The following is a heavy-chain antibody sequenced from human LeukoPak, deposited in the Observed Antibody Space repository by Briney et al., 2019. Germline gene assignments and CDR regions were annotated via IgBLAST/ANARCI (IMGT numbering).Heavy chain of an antibody. CDR3: ARDTGLYSSSWYDY. CDR2: IKQDGIFV. Sequence: GGSLRLSCAASGFTFSTHGMHWVRQAPGKGLEWVANIKQDGIFVQYVDSVKGRFTISRDNAKNSLYLQMNSLRAEDTAVYYCARDTGLYSSSWYDYWGQGTLVTVSS. D-gene: IGHD6-13*01. V-gene: IGHV3-7*01. CDR1: GFTFSTHG. J-gene: IGHJ4*02.